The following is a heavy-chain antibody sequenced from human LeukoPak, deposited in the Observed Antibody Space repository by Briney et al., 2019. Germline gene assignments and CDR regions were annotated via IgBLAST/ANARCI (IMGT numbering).Heavy chain of an antibody. CDR2: IIPIFGTA. CDR1: GYTFTGYY. Sequence: ASVKVSCKASGYTFTGYYMHWVRQAPGQGLEWMGGIIPIFGTANYAQKFQGRVTITADKSTSTAYMELSSLRSEDTAVYYCARCIAAAGPTDYDAFDIWGQGTMVTVSS. V-gene: IGHV1-69*06. D-gene: IGHD6-13*01. J-gene: IGHJ3*02. CDR3: ARCIAAAGPTDYDAFDI.